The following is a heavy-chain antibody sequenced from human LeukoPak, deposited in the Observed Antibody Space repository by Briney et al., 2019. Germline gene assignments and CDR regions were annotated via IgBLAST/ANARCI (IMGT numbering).Heavy chain of an antibody. Sequence: GASVKVSCKASGYTFTGYYMHWVRQAPGQGLEWMGWINPNNGGTNYAQKFQGRVTMTRDTSISTAYMELSRLRSDDTAVYYCASGDYGDPPLNYWGQGTLVTVSS. D-gene: IGHD4/OR15-4a*01. CDR3: ASGDYGDPPLNY. J-gene: IGHJ4*02. CDR1: GYTFTGYY. CDR2: INPNNGGT. V-gene: IGHV1-2*02.